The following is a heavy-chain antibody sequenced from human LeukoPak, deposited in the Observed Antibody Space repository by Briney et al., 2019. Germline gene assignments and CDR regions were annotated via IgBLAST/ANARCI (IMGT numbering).Heavy chain of an antibody. Sequence: GASVKVSCKASGYTFTGYYMHWVRQAPGQGLEWMGWINPNSGGTNYAQKFQGRVTMTRDTSISTAYMELSRPRSDDTAVYYCARGTHRYDILTGYYIDDLNFDYWGQGTLVTVSS. D-gene: IGHD3-9*01. CDR1: GYTFTGYY. V-gene: IGHV1-2*02. CDR2: INPNSGGT. J-gene: IGHJ4*02. CDR3: ARGTHRYDILTGYYIDDLNFDY.